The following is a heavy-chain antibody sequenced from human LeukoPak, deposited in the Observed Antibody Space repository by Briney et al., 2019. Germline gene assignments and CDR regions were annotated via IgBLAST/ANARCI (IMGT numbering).Heavy chain of an antibody. D-gene: IGHD5-12*01. Sequence: SETLSLTCTVSGGSISSYYWSWIRQPPGKGLEWFCYIYYSGSTNYNPSLKSRVTISVDTSKTQFSLTLSSVTAADTAVYYCARSTWWLRLTNWFDPWGQGTLVTVSS. CDR1: GGSISSYY. CDR3: ARSTWWLRLTNWFDP. V-gene: IGHV4-59*01. CDR2: IYYSGST. J-gene: IGHJ5*02.